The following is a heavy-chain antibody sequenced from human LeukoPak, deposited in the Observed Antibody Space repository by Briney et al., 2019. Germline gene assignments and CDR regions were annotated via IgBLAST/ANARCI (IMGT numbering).Heavy chain of an antibody. CDR3: IPAFPFDY. CDR2: IKSKTDGGTT. V-gene: IGHV3-15*01. Sequence: WIRQPPGKGLEWVGRIKSKTDGGTTDYAAPVKGRFTISRDDSKNTLYLQMNSLKTEDTAVYYCIPAFPFDYWGQGTLVTVSS. J-gene: IGHJ4*02.